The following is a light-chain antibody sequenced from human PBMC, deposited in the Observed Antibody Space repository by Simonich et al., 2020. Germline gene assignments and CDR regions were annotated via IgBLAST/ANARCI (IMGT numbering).Light chain of an antibody. Sequence: DIVMTQTPLSLSVTPGQPASLSCKSSQSLLHSDGKPYLYWYLQKPGQSPQLLIYLGSNRASGVPDRCSGSGSGTEFTLKISRVEAEDVGVYYCMQALQTPITFGQGTRLEIK. CDR3: MQALQTPIT. CDR2: LGS. V-gene: IGKV2-28*01. CDR1: QSLLHSDGKPY. J-gene: IGKJ5*01.